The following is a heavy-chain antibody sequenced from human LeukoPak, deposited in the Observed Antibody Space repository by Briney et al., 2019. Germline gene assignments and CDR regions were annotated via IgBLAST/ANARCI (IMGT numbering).Heavy chain of an antibody. Sequence: GASVKVSCKASGYTFTGYYMHWVRHAPGQGLEGMGWINPNSGGTNYAQKFQGRVTMTRDTSISTAYMELSRLRSDDTAVYYCARTYYYGSGSYRNDILGYYYYYGMDVWGQGTTVTVSS. CDR1: GYTFTGYY. CDR3: ARTYYYGSGSYRNDILGYYYYYGMDV. CDR2: INPNSGGT. J-gene: IGHJ6*02. V-gene: IGHV1-2*02. D-gene: IGHD3-10*01.